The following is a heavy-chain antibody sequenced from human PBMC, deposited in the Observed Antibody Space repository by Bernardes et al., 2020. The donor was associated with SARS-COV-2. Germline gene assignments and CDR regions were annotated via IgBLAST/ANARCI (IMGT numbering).Heavy chain of an antibody. Sequence: ETLSLTCTVSGGSISSYYWSWIRQPPGKGLEWIGYIYYSGSTNYNPSLKSRVTISVDTSKNQFSLKLSSVTAADTAVYYCASVYYYDSSGYSPEYFQHWGQGTLVTVSS. D-gene: IGHD3-22*01. J-gene: IGHJ1*01. CDR1: GGSISSYY. CDR2: IYYSGST. V-gene: IGHV4-59*01. CDR3: ASVYYYDSSGYSPEYFQH.